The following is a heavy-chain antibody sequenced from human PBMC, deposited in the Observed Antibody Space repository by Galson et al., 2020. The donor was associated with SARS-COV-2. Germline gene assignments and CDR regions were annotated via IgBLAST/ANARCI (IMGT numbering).Heavy chain of an antibody. V-gene: IGHV4-39*01. Sequence: SQTLSLTCTVSGGSISSSSYYWGWIRQPPGKGLEWIGSIYYSGSTYYNPSLQSRVTISVDTSKNQFSLKLSSVTAADTAVYYCARHRVPAAIGDAFDIWGQGTMVTVSS. J-gene: IGHJ3*02. CDR3: ARHRVPAAIGDAFDI. CDR2: IYYSGST. D-gene: IGHD2-2*02. CDR1: GGSISSSSYY.